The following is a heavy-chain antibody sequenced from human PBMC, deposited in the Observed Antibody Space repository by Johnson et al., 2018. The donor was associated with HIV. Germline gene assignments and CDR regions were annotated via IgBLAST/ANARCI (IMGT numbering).Heavy chain of an antibody. CDR1: GFTFDDYG. CDR2: IQYDGSNK. Sequence: QMQLVESGGGVERPGGSLRLSCVASGFTFDDYGMSWVRQPPGKGLEWVAFIQYDGSNKYYADYLKGRFTISRDNSKNTVYLQMNSLRPEDTALYDCDRRGGSGWSAFDIWGQGTIVTVSS. V-gene: IGHV3-30*02. J-gene: IGHJ3*02. CDR3: DRRGGSGWSAFDI. D-gene: IGHD6-19*01.